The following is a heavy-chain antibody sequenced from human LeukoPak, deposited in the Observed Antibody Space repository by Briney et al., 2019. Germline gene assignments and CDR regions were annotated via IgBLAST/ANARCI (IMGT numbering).Heavy chain of an antibody. CDR3: ARSKVRGVITYYFDY. V-gene: IGHV4-61*02. Sequence: SQTLSLTCTVSGGSISSGSYYWSWIRQPAGKGLEWIGRIYTSGSTNYNPSLKSRVTISVDTSKNQFSLKVSSVTAADTAVYYCARSKVRGVITYYFDYWGQGTLVTVSS. CDR1: GGSISSGSYY. D-gene: IGHD3-10*01. CDR2: IYTSGST. J-gene: IGHJ4*02.